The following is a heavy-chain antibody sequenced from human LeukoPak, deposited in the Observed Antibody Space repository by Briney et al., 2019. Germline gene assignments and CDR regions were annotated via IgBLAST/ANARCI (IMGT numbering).Heavy chain of an antibody. Sequence: PGGSLRLSCTASGFTFSSYAMSWVRQAPGKGLEWVSGIIGSGGSTYYADSVKGRFTISRDNSKNTLYLQINSLRAEDTAVYYCAKSNVWYFDLWGRGTLVTVSS. J-gene: IGHJ2*01. V-gene: IGHV3-23*01. CDR2: IIGSGGST. CDR3: AKSNVWYFDL. D-gene: IGHD4-11*01. CDR1: GFTFSSYA.